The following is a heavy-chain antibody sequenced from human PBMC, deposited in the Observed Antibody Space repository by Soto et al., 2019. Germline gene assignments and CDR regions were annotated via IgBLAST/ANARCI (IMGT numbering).Heavy chain of an antibody. CDR3: ARDHPPHDYADYGAFDI. V-gene: IGHV4-31*03. CDR1: GGSISSGGYY. D-gene: IGHD4-17*01. J-gene: IGHJ3*02. Sequence: QVQLQESGPGLVKPSQTLSLTCTVSGGSISSGGYYWSWIRQHPGKGLEWIGYIYYSGSTYYNPSLKSRVTMSVDTSKNQFSLKLSSVTAADTSVYYCARDHPPHDYADYGAFDIWGQGTMVTVSS. CDR2: IYYSGST.